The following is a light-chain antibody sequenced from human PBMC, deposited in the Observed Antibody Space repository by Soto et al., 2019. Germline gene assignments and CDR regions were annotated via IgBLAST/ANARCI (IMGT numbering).Light chain of an antibody. CDR1: RSISSW. J-gene: IGKJ5*01. V-gene: IGKV1-5*01. CDR2: DAS. Sequence: DIQMTQSPSTLSASVGDRVTITCRASRSISSWLAWYQQKPGKAPKLLIYDASSLESGVPSRFSGSGSGTEFTLTISSLQPDYFATYYCQQYNSYSIFGQGTRLEIK. CDR3: QQYNSYSI.